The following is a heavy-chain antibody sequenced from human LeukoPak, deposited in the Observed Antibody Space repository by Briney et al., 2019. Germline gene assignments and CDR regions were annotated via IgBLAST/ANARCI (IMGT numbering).Heavy chain of an antibody. CDR2: INGDGSRT. CDR1: GFTFTSHW. V-gene: IGHV3-74*01. CDR3: ARDRVYGSGSSHY. J-gene: IGHJ4*02. D-gene: IGHD3-10*01. Sequence: QSGGSLRLSCTASGFTFTSHWMHWVRQVPGKGLVWVSRINGDGSRTNHADSVKGRFTISRDNAKNTLYLQMNSLRVEDTAVYYCARDRVYGSGSSHYWGQGTLVTVSS.